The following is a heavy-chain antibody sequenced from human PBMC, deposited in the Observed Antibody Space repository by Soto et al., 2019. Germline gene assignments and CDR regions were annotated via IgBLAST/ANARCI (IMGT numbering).Heavy chain of an antibody. J-gene: IGHJ4*02. D-gene: IGHD1-26*01. Sequence: ASVKVSCKASGCNFTSLDINWVRQTTGQGLEWMGWMQPSSGRTGYAQKFQGRVTMTRDTSINTAYMELSSLTSDDTAFYYCARGVTAGVDYWGQGTLVTVSS. CDR1: GCNFTSLD. CDR2: MQPSSGRT. V-gene: IGHV1-8*01. CDR3: ARGVTAGVDY.